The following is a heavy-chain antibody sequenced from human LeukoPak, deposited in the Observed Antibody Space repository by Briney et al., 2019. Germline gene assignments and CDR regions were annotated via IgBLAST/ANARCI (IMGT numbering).Heavy chain of an antibody. CDR2: IIPILGIA. V-gene: IGHV1-69*04. D-gene: IGHD2-21*02. CDR3: ARQFPHLVVVTKAAFDI. J-gene: IGHJ3*02. Sequence: GSSVKVSCKASGGTFSSYAISWVRQAPGQGLEWMGRIIPILGIANYAQKFQGRVTITADKSTSTAYMELSSLRSEDTAVYYCARQFPHLVVVTKAAFDIWGQGTMVTVSS. CDR1: GGTFSSYA.